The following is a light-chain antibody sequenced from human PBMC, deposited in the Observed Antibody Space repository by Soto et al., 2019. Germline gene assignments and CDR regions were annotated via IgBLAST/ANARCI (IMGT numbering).Light chain of an antibody. CDR2: YTS. Sequence: EIVLTQSPATLSLSPGERATLSCRASQSVSSYLAWYQQKPGQAPRLLIYYTSNRATGIPARFSGSGSGTEFTLTISSLQSEDFAVYYCQQYNKWPWTFGQGTKVDI. V-gene: IGKV3-11*01. J-gene: IGKJ1*01. CDR3: QQYNKWPWT. CDR1: QSVSSY.